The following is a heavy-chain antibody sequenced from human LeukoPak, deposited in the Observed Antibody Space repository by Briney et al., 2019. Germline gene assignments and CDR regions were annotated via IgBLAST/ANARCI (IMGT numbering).Heavy chain of an antibody. CDR2: IIPILSIA. CDR1: GGTFSSYT. CDR3: ARESSVVVTAGGLVY. D-gene: IGHD2-21*02. J-gene: IGHJ4*02. V-gene: IGHV1-69*04. Sequence: GASVKVSCKASGGTFSSYTISWVRQAPGQGLEWMGRIIPILSIANYAQKFQGRVTITADKSTSTAYMELSSLRSEDTAVYYCARESSVVVTAGGLVYWGQGTLVTVSS.